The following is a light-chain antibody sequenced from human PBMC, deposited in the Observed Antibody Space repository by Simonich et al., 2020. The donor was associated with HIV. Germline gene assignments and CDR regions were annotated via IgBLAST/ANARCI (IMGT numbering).Light chain of an antibody. CDR1: SSDVGGYNY. J-gene: IGLJ3*02. CDR2: DVS. V-gene: IGLV2-14*03. Sequence: QSALTQPASVSGSPGQSITISCTGTSSDVGGYNYVSWYQHHPGKVPKLIIYDVSHRPSGVSNRFSGSKSGNTASLTISGLQAEDEADYYCSSYTTSNTWVFGGGTKLTVL. CDR3: SSYTTSNTWV.